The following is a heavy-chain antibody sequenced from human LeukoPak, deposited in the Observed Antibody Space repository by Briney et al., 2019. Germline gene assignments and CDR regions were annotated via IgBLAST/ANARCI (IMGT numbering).Heavy chain of an antibody. V-gene: IGHV3-23*01. CDR2: ISGSGGTT. D-gene: IGHD6-19*01. CDR1: GFTFSNYA. J-gene: IGHJ4*02. CDR3: ANSLVALAGPFEY. Sequence: SGGSLRLSCAASGFTFSNYAMSWVRQAPGKGLEWVSSISGSGGTTYYADSVKGRFTISRDNSKNTLYLQTNSLRANDTAVYYCANSLVALAGPFEYWGQGTLVTVSS.